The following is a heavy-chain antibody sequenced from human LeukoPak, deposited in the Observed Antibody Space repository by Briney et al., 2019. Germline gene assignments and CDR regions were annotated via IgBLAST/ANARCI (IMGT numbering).Heavy chain of an antibody. V-gene: IGHV4-30-2*01. D-gene: IGHD1-1*01. Sequence: SETLSLTCAVSGGSISSGGYSWRWLRQPPGKGLEWIGYIYHSGSTYYNPSLKSRVTISVDRSKNQFSLKLSSVTAADTAVYYCARSRASVRLDPDAFDIWGQGTMVTVSS. CDR2: IYHSGST. CDR3: ARSRASVRLDPDAFDI. J-gene: IGHJ3*02. CDR1: GGSISSGGYS.